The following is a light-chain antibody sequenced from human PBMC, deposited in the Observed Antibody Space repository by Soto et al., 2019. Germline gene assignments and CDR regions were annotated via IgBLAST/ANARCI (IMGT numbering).Light chain of an antibody. CDR3: QQRFNWPRFT. CDR2: DAS. V-gene: IGKV3-11*01. J-gene: IGKJ2*01. CDR1: QSVSIY. Sequence: EIVLTQSPATLSFSPGERATLSCRASQSVSIYLAWYQQKPGQAPRLLIYDASNRATGIPARFSGGGSGTDFTLTISSLEPEDFAVYYCQQRFNWPRFTFGQGTKLEIK.